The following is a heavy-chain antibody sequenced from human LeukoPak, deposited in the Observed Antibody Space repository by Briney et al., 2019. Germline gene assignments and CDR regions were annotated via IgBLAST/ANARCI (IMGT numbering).Heavy chain of an antibody. CDR3: AGERHTAASYNWYDP. Sequence: GGSLRLSCAASGFILNTYWMSWVRQAPGKGLEWVANINEDGDVTYYVDSVKGRFTISRDNARNSLYLQMNSLRVEDTAVYYCAGERHTAASYNWYDPWGQGTLVAVSS. CDR2: INEDGDVT. CDR1: GFILNTYW. V-gene: IGHV3-7*01. D-gene: IGHD2-21*02. J-gene: IGHJ5*02.